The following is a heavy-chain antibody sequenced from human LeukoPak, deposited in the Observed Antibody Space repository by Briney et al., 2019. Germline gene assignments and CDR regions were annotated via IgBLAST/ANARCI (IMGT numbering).Heavy chain of an antibody. V-gene: IGHV3-48*03. Sequence: GGSLRLSCAASRFTFRNFEMNWVRQAPGKGLEWLSYISHSGRTIYHADSVKGRFTISRDNTKNSLYLQMNNLRAEDTALYYCVRGFSMGYQDVFDMWGQGTMVTVSS. CDR3: VRGFSMGYQDVFDM. D-gene: IGHD2-2*01. CDR2: ISHSGRTI. CDR1: RFTFRNFE. J-gene: IGHJ3*02.